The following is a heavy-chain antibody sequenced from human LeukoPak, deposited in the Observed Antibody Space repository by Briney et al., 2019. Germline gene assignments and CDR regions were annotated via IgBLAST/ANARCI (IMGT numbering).Heavy chain of an antibody. CDR3: ATATLAPDVFDI. D-gene: IGHD6-6*01. CDR2: IIPILGIA. Sequence: SVKASCKASGGTFSSYAISWVRQAPGQGLEWMGRIIPILGIANYAQKFQGRVTITADKSTSTTYMKLSNLRSEDTAIYYCATATLAPDVFDIWGQGTMVIVSS. CDR1: GGTFSSYA. J-gene: IGHJ3*02. V-gene: IGHV1-69*04.